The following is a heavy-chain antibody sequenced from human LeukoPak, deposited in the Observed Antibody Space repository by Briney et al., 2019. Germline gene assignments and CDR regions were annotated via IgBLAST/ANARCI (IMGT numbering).Heavy chain of an antibody. CDR3: ARVTTLYGDYLNFDY. CDR1: GGSISSGGYY. J-gene: IGHJ4*02. CDR2: VYYSGST. Sequence: SQTLSLTCTVSGGSISSGGYYWSWIRQHPGQGLEWIGYVYYSGSTYYNPSLKSRVTISVDTSKNQFSLKLSSVTAADTAVYYCARVTTLYGDYLNFDYWGQGTLVTVSS. D-gene: IGHD4-17*01. V-gene: IGHV4-31*03.